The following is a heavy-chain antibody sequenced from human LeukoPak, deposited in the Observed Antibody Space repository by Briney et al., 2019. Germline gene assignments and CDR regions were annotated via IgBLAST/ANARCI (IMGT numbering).Heavy chain of an antibody. CDR1: GGTFNSYA. D-gene: IGHD5-24*01. CDR2: IIHIFGTA. J-gene: IGHJ3*02. CDR3: ARIRDGYNDAYDI. Sequence: ASVKVSCKASGGTFNSYAISWVRQAPGQGLEWMGGIIHIFGTANYAQKFQGRVTITADKSTSTAYMELSSLRSEDTAIYYCARIRDGYNDAYDIWGQGTVVTVPS. V-gene: IGHV1-69*06.